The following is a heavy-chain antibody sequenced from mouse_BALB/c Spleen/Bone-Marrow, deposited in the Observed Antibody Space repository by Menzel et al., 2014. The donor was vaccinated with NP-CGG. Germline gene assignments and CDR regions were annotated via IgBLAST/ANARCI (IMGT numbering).Heavy chain of an antibody. CDR2: IRNKANGYTT. Sequence: EVQVVESGGGSVQPGGSLILSCAPSGFTFTDYYMSWVRQPPGKALEWLGFIRNKANGYTTEYSASVKGRFTISRDNSQRILYLQMNTLRAEDSATYYCARDENVGIYWYFDVWGAGTTVIVSS. CDR1: GFTFTDYY. J-gene: IGHJ1*01. CDR3: ARDENVGIYWYFDV. V-gene: IGHV7-3*02.